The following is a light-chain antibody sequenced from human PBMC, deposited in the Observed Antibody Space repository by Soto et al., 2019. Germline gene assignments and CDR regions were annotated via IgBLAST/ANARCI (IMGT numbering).Light chain of an antibody. CDR1: SSNIGAGYD. CDR2: GNS. CDR3: QSYDSSLSGSGV. V-gene: IGLV1-40*01. Sequence: VLTQPPSVSGAPGQRVTISCTGSSSNIGAGYDVHWYQQLPGTAPKLLIYGNSNRPSGVPDRFSGSKSGTSASLAITGLQAEDEADYYCQSYDSSLSGSGVFGTGTKLTVL. J-gene: IGLJ1*01.